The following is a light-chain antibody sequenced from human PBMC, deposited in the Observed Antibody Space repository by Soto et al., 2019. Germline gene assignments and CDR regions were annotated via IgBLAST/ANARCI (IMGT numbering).Light chain of an antibody. CDR2: LNSDGSH. Sequence: QPVLTQSPSASASLGASVKLTCTLSSGHSSYAIAWHQQQPEKGPRYLMKLNSDGSHSKGDGIPDRFSGFSSGAERYLTISSLQSEDEADYYCQTWGTGIRWVFGGGTKLTVL. V-gene: IGLV4-69*01. CDR3: QTWGTGIRWV. J-gene: IGLJ3*02. CDR1: SGHSSYA.